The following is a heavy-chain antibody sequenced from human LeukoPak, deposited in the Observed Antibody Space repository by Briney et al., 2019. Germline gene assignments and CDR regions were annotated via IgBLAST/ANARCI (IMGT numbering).Heavy chain of an antibody. CDR1: GGSISTYY. V-gene: IGHV4-59*01. J-gene: IGHJ4*02. CDR2: IYHSGST. D-gene: IGHD5-12*01. CDR3: ARGGGYASPIGY. Sequence: SETLSLTCTLSGGSISTYYWSWIRQPPGKGLEWIGYIYHSGSTNYNPSLKSRVTISVDTTKNQFSLKLSSVTAADTAVYYCARGGGYASPIGYWGQGALVTVSS.